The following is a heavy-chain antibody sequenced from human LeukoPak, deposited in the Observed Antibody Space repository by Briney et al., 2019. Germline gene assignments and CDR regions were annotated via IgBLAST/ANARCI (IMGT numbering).Heavy chain of an antibody. CDR1: GFSVSNKY. V-gene: IGHV3-53*01. CDR2: IYTGDDT. D-gene: IGHD3-10*01. Sequence: PGESLRLSCAASGFSVSNKYMSWVRQAPGKGLEWVSVIYTGDDTYYADSVKGRFTISRDNAKNSLYLQMNTLSAEDTAFYYCARDCCASGSYDYWGQGTLVTVSS. J-gene: IGHJ4*02. CDR3: ARDCCASGSYDY.